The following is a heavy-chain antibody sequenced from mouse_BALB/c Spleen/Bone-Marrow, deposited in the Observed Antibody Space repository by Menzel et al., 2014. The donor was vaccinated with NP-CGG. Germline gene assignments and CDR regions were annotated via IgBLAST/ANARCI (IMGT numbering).Heavy chain of an antibody. J-gene: IGHJ3*01. Sequence: EVQLQQSGPGLVKPSQSLSLTCSVTGYSITSGYYCNWIRQFPGNKLEWMGDISYDGSNNYNPSLKNRISITRDTSKNQFFLRLNSVTTEDTATYYCARRFYWGQGTLVTVSA. V-gene: IGHV3-6*02. CDR1: GYSITSGYY. CDR2: ISYDGSN. CDR3: ARRFY.